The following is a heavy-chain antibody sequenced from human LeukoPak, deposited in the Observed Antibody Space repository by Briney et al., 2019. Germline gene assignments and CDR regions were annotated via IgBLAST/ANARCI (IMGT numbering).Heavy chain of an antibody. CDR2: VNWNSGSI. D-gene: IGHD3-10*01. J-gene: IGHJ4*02. Sequence: GGSLGLSCAASGFTFDDYAMHWVRQAPGKGLEWVSGVNWNSGSIDYADSVKGRFTMSRDNAKNSLYLQMNSLRVEDTAMYYCAKDGSTSGLQRHFHSWGQGTLVTVSS. CDR1: GFTFDDYA. V-gene: IGHV3-9*01. CDR3: AKDGSTSGLQRHFHS.